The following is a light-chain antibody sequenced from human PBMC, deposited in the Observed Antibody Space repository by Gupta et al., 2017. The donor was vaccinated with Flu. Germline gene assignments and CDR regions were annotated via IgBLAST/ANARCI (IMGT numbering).Light chain of an antibody. J-gene: IGKJ2*01. CDR1: QSVRPS. Sequence: ATLSLSPGERAVLACRASQSVRPSIDWYKQKRGQAPRLLMYDASRRDDGIPARFSGSGSGTDFTLTISTREQEDFAVYYCQQRSDLPMYTFGQGTKLEI. CDR3: QQRSDLPMYT. V-gene: IGKV3-11*01. CDR2: DAS.